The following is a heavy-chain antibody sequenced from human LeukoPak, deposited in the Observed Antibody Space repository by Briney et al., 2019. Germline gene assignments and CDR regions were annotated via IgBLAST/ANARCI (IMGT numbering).Heavy chain of an antibody. CDR1: GYSFTSYW. CDR2: IYPGDSDT. D-gene: IGHD3-22*01. V-gene: IGHV5-51*01. Sequence: GESLKISCKGSGYSFTSYWIGWVRQMPGKGLEWMGIIYPGDSDTRYSPSFQGQATISADKSISTAYLQWSSLKASDTAMYYCARLDDSSGYYPINFDYWGQGTLVTVSS. J-gene: IGHJ4*02. CDR3: ARLDDSSGYYPINFDY.